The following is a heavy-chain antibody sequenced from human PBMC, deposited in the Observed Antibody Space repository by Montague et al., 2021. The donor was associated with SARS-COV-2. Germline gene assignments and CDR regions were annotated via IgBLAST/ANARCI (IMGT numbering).Heavy chain of an antibody. V-gene: IGHV3-11*01. CDR1: GFTFSGYY. J-gene: IGHJ6*03. CDR2: ISSSGGTI. D-gene: IGHD6-13*01. CDR3: ARVKQQLVVYYYYYMDV. Sequence: SLRLSCAASGFTFSGYYMSWIRQAPGKGLEWVSYISSSGGTIYYADSVKGRFTISRDNAKNSLYLQMNSLRAEDTAVYYCARVKQQLVVYYYYYMDVWGKGTTVTVSS.